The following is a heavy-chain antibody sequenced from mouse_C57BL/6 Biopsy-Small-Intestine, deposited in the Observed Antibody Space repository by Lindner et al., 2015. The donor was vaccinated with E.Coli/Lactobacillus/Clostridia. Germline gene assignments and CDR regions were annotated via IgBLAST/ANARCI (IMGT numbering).Heavy chain of an antibody. J-gene: IGHJ1*01. CDR2: IIPIFGTA. CDR1: GGTFSSYA. V-gene: IGHV1-81*01. Sequence: SVKVSCKASGGTFSSYAISWVRRAPGQGLEWMGGIIPIFGTANYAQKFQGRVTITADESTSTAYMELSSLRSEDTAVYYCARAYRGYSSGWYYYYGMDVWGQGTTVTVSS. CDR3: ARAYRGYSSGWYYYYGMDV. D-gene: IGHD1-1*01.